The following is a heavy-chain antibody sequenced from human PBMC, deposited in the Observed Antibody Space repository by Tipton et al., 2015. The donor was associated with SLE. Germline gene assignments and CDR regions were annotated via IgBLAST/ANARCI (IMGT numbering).Heavy chain of an antibody. D-gene: IGHD2-21*01. CDR1: GFTFRTFA. V-gene: IGHV3-21*01. CDR2: ISYSSNYI. CDR3: AREIRGYFDY. J-gene: IGHJ4*02. Sequence: SLRLSCAASGFTFRTFAMNWVRQTPGKGLEWVSSISYSSNYIYYADSVKGRFTISRDNSKNTLYLQMNSLRAEDTAVYYCAREIRGYFDYWGQGTLVSVSS.